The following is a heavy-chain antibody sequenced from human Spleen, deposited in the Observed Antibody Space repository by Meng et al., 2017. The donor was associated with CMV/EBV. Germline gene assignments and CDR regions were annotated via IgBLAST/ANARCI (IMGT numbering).Heavy chain of an antibody. CDR1: GITFSSNY. D-gene: IGHD2-15*01. CDR2: ISSGSSYI. V-gene: IGHV3-21*01. J-gene: IGHJ4*02. Sequence: GESLKISCAASGITFSSNYMSWVRQAPGKGLEWVSSISSGSSYIYYADSVKGRFTISRDNAKNSLYLQMNSLRAEDTAVYYCGVAGIRVDYWGQGTLVTVSS. CDR3: GVAGIRVDY.